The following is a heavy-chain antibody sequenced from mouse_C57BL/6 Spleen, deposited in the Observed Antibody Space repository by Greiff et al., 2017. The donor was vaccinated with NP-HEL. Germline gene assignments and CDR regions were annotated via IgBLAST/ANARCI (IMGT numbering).Heavy chain of an antibody. CDR2: LSDGGSYT. J-gene: IGHJ4*01. Sequence: EVQLVESGGGLVKPGGSLKLSCAASGFTFSSYAMSWVRQTPEKRLEWVATLSDGGSYTYYPDNVKGRFTISRDNAKNNLYLQMSHLKSEDTAMYYCAREPLYYRAMDYWGQGTSVTVSS. V-gene: IGHV5-4*01. CDR3: AREPLYYRAMDY. CDR1: GFTFSSYA. D-gene: IGHD2-14*01.